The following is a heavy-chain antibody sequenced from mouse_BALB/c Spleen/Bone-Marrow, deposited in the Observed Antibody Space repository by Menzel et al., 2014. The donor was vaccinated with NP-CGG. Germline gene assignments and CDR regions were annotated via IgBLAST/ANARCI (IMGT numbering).Heavy chain of an antibody. CDR3: ARGGYYRYDGYWYFDV. Sequence: EVQLQQSGPGLVKPSQSLSLTCTVTGYSITSDYAWNLIRPFPGNKLEGMGYISYSGSTTYNPSLKSRISITRDTSKNQFFLQLNSVTTEDTATYYCARGGYYRYDGYWYFDVWGAGTTVTVSS. CDR1: GYSITSDYA. V-gene: IGHV3-2*02. CDR2: ISYSGST. D-gene: IGHD2-14*01. J-gene: IGHJ1*01.